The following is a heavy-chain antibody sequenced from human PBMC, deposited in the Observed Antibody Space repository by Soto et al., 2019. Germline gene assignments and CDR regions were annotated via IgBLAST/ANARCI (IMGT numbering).Heavy chain of an antibody. J-gene: IGHJ6*02. CDR1: GGNLSNDA. D-gene: IGHD2-8*02. V-gene: IGHV3-30-3*01. CDR3: GRARWCIPRMDV. CDR2: ISYDGSNK. Sequence: RSMRPSWPAAGGNLSNDARRRVRQAPGKGLEWVAVISYDGSNKYYADSVKGRFTISRDNSKNTLYLQMNSLRAEDTAVYYCGRARWCIPRMDVSGQGTTVTRSS.